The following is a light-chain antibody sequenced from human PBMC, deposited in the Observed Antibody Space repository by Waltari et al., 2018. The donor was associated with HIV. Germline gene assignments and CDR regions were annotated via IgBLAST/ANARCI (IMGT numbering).Light chain of an antibody. CDR1: RSNIGKNF. Sequence: QSVLTQPPSASGTPGQRVTSSCSGSRSNIGKNFIYWYQQFPGTAPKLLIYRNDQRPSGVPDRFSGSKSGTSASLAISELRSEDEADYYCATWDDSLSGWVFGGGTKLTVL. V-gene: IGLV1-47*01. J-gene: IGLJ3*02. CDR3: ATWDDSLSGWV. CDR2: RND.